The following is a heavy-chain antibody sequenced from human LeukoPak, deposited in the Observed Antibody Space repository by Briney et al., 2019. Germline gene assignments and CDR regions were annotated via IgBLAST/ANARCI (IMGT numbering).Heavy chain of an antibody. D-gene: IGHD1-26*01. CDR1: GFTFSRYG. CDR2: IWYDGSNE. CDR3: ARPLVGDALDY. V-gene: IGHV3-33*01. J-gene: IGHJ4*02. Sequence: PGGSLRLSCAASGFTFSRYGMHWVRQAPGKGLEWVAVIWYDGSNEYYADSVKGRFTIFRDNSKNTLHLQMNSLRAEDTAVYYWARPLVGDALDYWGQGTLVTVSS.